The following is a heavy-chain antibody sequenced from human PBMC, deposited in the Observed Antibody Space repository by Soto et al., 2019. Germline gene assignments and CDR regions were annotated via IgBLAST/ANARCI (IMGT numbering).Heavy chain of an antibody. D-gene: IGHD2-21*01. CDR1: GFTFSSYS. V-gene: IGHV3-21*01. CDR2: ISSSSSYI. Sequence: GGSLRLSCAASGFTFSSYSMNWVRQAPGKGLEWVSSISSSSSYIYYADSVKGRFTISRDNAKNSLYLQMNSLRAEDTAVYYCARGIAPYSAFDIWGQGTMVTVSS. J-gene: IGHJ3*02. CDR3: ARGIAPYSAFDI.